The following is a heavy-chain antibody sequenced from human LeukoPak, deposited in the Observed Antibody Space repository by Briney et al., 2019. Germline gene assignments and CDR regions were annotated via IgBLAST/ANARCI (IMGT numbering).Heavy chain of an antibody. Sequence: QPGGSLRLSCAASGFTFRNYAMSWVRQAPGKGLEWVAVISGSGGSTHYADSVKGRFTISRDNSKSTLYLQMNSLRAEDTAVYYCAKSPDPRKPNPDGYFDPGGQGSLVTVPS. D-gene: IGHD6-25*01. CDR2: ISGSGGST. CDR3: AKSPDPRKPNPDGYFDP. CDR1: GFTFRNYA. J-gene: IGHJ5*02. V-gene: IGHV3-23*01.